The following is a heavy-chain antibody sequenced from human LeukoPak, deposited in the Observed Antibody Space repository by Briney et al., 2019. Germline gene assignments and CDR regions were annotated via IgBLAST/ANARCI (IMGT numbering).Heavy chain of an antibody. CDR3: TRGQMNY. CDR2: IFSNGDT. D-gene: IGHD5-24*01. Sequence: GASVRLSCTASEFTVSSNYMLWVRQAPGKGLEWVSLIFSNGDTHYADSVKGRFTISRDSSKNMVYLQMNSLRVGDTGMYYCTRGQMNYWGQGTLVTVSS. CDR1: EFTVSSNY. J-gene: IGHJ4*02. V-gene: IGHV3-53*01.